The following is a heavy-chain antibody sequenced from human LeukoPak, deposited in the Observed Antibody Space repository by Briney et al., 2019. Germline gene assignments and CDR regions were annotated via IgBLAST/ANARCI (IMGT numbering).Heavy chain of an antibody. V-gene: IGHV6-1*01. CDR2: TYYRSKWYN. CDR1: GDSVASDSTA. Sequence: SQTLSLTCVISGDSVASDSTACNWIRQSPSRGLEWLGRTYYRSKWYNDYAVSVKSRITINPDTSKNQFSLQLNSVTPEDTAVYYCARGGQGDGYSADEAFDFWGQGTMVTVS. CDR3: ARGGQGDGYSADEAFDF. D-gene: IGHD5-24*01. J-gene: IGHJ3*01.